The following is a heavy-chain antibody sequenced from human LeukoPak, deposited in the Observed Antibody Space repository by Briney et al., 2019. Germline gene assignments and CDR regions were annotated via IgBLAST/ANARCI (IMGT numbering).Heavy chain of an antibody. J-gene: IGHJ4*02. CDR3: ARDIWAIGLDWLYSPPFDY. CDR1: GYTFTSYG. D-gene: IGHD3-9*01. CDR2: ISAYNGNT. V-gene: IGHV1-18*01. Sequence: ASVKVSCKASGYTFTSYGISWVRQAPGQGLEWMGWISAYNGNTNYAQKLQGRVTMTTDTSTSTAYMELRSLRSDDTAVYYCARDIWAIGLDWLYSPPFDYWGQGTLVTVSS.